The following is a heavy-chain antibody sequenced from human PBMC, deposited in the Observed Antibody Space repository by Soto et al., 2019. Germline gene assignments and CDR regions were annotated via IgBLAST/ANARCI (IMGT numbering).Heavy chain of an antibody. D-gene: IGHD6-19*01. Sequence: QVKLVQSGADVKKPGSSVKVSCKASGGTFSSYAISWVRQAPGQGLEWMGGIIPIFGTTNYAQKFQGRVTITADEYTSTAYMELSSLRSEDTAVYYCAMGWAVACTRIEQYYYGIDIWGQGTPVTVSS. CDR1: GGTFSSYA. V-gene: IGHV1-69*01. J-gene: IGHJ6*02. CDR2: IIPIFGTT. CDR3: AMGWAVACTRIEQYYYGIDI.